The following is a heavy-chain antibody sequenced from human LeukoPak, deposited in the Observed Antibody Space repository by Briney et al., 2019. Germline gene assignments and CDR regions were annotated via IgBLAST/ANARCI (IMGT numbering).Heavy chain of an antibody. V-gene: IGHV4-39*01. CDR3: ARYSYGYNWFDP. CDR1: Y. D-gene: IGHD5-18*01. J-gene: IGHJ5*02. CDR2: IYYSGST. Sequence: YMSWVRQAPGKGLEWIGSIYYSGSTYYNPSLKSRVTISVDTSKNQFSLKLSSVTAADTAVYYCARYSYGYNWFDPWGQGTLVTVSS.